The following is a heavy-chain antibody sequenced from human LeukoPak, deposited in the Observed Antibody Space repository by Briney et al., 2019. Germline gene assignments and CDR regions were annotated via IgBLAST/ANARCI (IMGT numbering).Heavy chain of an antibody. Sequence: PGGSLGLSCAASGFTFSTYTMNWVRQAPGKGLEWVSSITSGSSFIYYADSLKGRFTISRDNAKNSLYLQMDSLRAEDTAVYYCARVFGSGNLDYWGQGTPVTVSS. CDR2: ITSGSSFI. CDR1: GFTFSTYT. CDR3: ARVFGSGNLDY. V-gene: IGHV3-21*01. D-gene: IGHD3-10*01. J-gene: IGHJ4*02.